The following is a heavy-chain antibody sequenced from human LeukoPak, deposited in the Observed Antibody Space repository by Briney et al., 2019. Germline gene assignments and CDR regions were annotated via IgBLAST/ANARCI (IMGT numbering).Heavy chain of an antibody. Sequence: ASVKVSCKASGGTFSSYAISWVRQAPGQGLEWMGIINPSGGSTSYAQKFQGRVTMTRDTSTSTVYMELSSLRSEDTAVYYCARAVQGGKPYNWFDLWGQGTLVTVSS. D-gene: IGHD3-10*02. CDR3: ARAVQGGKPYNWFDL. CDR1: GGTFSSYA. J-gene: IGHJ5*02. V-gene: IGHV1-46*01. CDR2: INPSGGST.